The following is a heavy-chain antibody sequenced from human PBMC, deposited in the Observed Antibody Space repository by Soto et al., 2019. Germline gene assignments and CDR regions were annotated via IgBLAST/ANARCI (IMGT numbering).Heavy chain of an antibody. J-gene: IGHJ4*02. V-gene: IGHV3-30*18. D-gene: IGHD1-7*01. Sequence: GGSLRLSCAASGFTFSSYGMHWVRQAPGKGLEWVAVISYDGSNKYYADSVKGRFTISRDNSKNTLYLQMNSLRAEDTAVYYCAKPHLRINWNWSPPDYWGQGTLVTVSS. CDR3: AKPHLRINWNWSPPDY. CDR2: ISYDGSNK. CDR1: GFTFSSYG.